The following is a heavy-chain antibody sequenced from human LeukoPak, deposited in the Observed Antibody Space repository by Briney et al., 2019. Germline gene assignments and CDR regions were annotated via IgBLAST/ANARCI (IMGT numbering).Heavy chain of an antibody. CDR2: INHSGST. Sequence: SETLSLTCAVYGGSFSGYYWSWIRQPPGKGLEWIGEINHSGSTNYNPSLKSRVTISVDTSKNQFSLKLSSVTAADTAIYYCARPGMATITFFDYWGQGTLVTVSS. J-gene: IGHJ4*02. D-gene: IGHD5-12*01. CDR1: GGSFSGYY. V-gene: IGHV4-34*01. CDR3: ARPGMATITFFDY.